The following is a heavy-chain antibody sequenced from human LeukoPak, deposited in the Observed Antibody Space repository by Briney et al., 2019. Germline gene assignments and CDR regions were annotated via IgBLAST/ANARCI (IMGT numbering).Heavy chain of an antibody. V-gene: IGHV4-39*07. CDR3: ARSRIAVAGKSIAPDY. D-gene: IGHD6-19*01. J-gene: IGHJ4*02. Sequence: SETLSLTCTVSGGSISSGGYYWSWIRQPPGKGLEWIGEINHSGSTNYNPSLKSRVTISVDTSKNQFSLKLSSVTAADTAVYYCARSRIAVAGKSIAPDYWGQGTLVTVSS. CDR1: GGSISSGGYY. CDR2: INHSGST.